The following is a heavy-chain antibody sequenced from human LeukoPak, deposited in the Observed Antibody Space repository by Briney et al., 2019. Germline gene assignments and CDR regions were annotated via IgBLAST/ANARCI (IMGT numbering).Heavy chain of an antibody. CDR2: ISGSGGST. CDR3: ARDPGGDPPDY. CDR1: GLTFSSYA. V-gene: IGHV3-23*01. D-gene: IGHD2-21*02. J-gene: IGHJ4*02. Sequence: GGSLRLSCAASGLTFSSYAMSWVRQAPGKGLEWVSSISGSGGSTYYADSVKGRFTISRDNSQNTLYLQMNSLRAEDTAVYYCARDPGGDPPDYWGQGTLVTVSS.